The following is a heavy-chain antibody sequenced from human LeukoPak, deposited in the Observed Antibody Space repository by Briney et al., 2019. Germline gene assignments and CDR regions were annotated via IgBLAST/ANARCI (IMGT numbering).Heavy chain of an antibody. CDR1: GFTFSSYV. CDR2: ISTSGGTT. J-gene: IGHJ4*02. CDR3: AKLLGTATTYDS. V-gene: IGHV3-23*01. Sequence: GGSLRLSCAASGFTFSSYVMNWVRLAPGKGLEWVSVISTSGGTTYYADSVKGRFTMSRDNTKSSLYLQMNSLGAEDTAMYYCAKLLGTATTYDSWGQGTRVTVSS. D-gene: IGHD5-24*01.